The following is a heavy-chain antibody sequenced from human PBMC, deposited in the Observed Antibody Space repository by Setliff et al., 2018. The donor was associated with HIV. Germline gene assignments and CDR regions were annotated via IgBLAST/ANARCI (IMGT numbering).Heavy chain of an antibody. Sequence: SVKVSCKSSGGTFSTYGITWVRQAPGQGLEWMGGTIPVVGTPTYAQKFQGRVTIIADKSTSTAYMELSSLRSEDTAVYYCAREVSVGATFFDLWGPGTPVTVSS. D-gene: IGHD1-26*01. CDR3: AREVSVGATFFDL. J-gene: IGHJ4*02. CDR2: TIPVVGTP. CDR1: GGTFSTYG. V-gene: IGHV1-69*06.